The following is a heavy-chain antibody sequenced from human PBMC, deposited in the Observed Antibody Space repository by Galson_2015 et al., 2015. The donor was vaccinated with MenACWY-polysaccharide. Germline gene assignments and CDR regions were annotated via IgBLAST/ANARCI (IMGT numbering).Heavy chain of an antibody. Sequence: PLRLSCAASGFTFSSYGMHWVRQAPGKGLEWVAVISYDGSNKYYADSVKGRFTISRDNSKNTLYLQMNSLRAEDTAVYYCAKDLLDGYGYWGQGTLVTVSS. J-gene: IGHJ4*02. CDR3: AKDLLDGYGY. D-gene: IGHD5-24*01. CDR2: ISYDGSNK. V-gene: IGHV3-30*18. CDR1: GFTFSSYG.